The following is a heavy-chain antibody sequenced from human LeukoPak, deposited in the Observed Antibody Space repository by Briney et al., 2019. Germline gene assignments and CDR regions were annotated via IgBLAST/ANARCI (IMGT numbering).Heavy chain of an antibody. V-gene: IGHV3-7*01. CDR1: GFSFRSHW. CDR2: INQEGSEK. D-gene: IGHD3-10*01. J-gene: IGHJ4*02. Sequence: PGGSLRLSCVASGFSFRSHWMSWVRQAPGKGLEWVANINQEGSEKYYVDSVKGRFTISRDNAKNSLYLQMNSLRAEDTAVYYCARDGVAEGSYFDYWGQGNLVTVSS. CDR3: ARDGVAEGSYFDY.